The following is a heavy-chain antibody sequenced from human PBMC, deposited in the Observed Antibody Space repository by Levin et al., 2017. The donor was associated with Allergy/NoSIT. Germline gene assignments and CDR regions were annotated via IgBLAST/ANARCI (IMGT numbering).Heavy chain of an antibody. V-gene: IGHV3-7*03. D-gene: IGHD2-2*02. CDR1: GFSFSNYW. J-gene: IGHJ6*03. Sequence: PAGGSLRLSCSASGFSFSNYWMSWVRQAPGKGLEWVANIKVDGSEEYYVDSVKGRFTISRDNAKNSLYLQMNSLRAEDTAVYYCAKGDGRGIPPAIYSYYYYMDVWGKGTTVTVSS. CDR2: IKVDGSEE. CDR3: AKGDGRGIPPAIYSYYYYMDV.